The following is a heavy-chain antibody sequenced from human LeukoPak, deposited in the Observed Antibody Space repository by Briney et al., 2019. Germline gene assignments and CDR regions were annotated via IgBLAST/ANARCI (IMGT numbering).Heavy chain of an antibody. CDR2: IYTSGST. CDR1: GGSISSYY. D-gene: IGHD3-22*01. Sequence: SETLSLTCTVSGGSISSYYWSWIRQPPGKGLEWIGYIYTSGSTNYNPSLKSRVTISVDTSKNQFSLKLSSVTAADTAVYYCARHKPEYYYDSSGYSPYFDYWGQGTLVTVPS. CDR3: ARHKPEYYYDSSGYSPYFDY. J-gene: IGHJ4*02. V-gene: IGHV4-4*09.